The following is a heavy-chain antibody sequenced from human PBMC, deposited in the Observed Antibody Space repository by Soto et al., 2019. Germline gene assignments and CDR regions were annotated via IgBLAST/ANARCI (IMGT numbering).Heavy chain of an antibody. J-gene: IGHJ4*02. CDR3: ARDRDDYGSGNYYNRIDF. V-gene: IGHV1-69*01. Sequence: QVQLVQSGAEVKKPGSSVKVSCKASGGIFSTYAISWLRQAPGQGLEWMGGIIPLFGKPNYAQRFQGRVTITADEYTSTAYMELSRLRSEDTAVYYCARDRDDYGSGNYYNRIDFWGQGTLVTVSS. CDR1: GGIFSTYA. CDR2: IIPLFGKP. D-gene: IGHD3-10*01.